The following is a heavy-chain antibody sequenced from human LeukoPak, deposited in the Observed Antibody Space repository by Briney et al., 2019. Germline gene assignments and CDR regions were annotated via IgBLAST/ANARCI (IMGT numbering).Heavy chain of an antibody. Sequence: GGSLRLSCAASGFTFSSYAMSWVRQAPGKGLGWVSAISGSGGRTYYADSVKGRFTISRDNSKNTLYLQMNSLRAEDTAVYYCAKMDGGWYHFDPWGQGTLVTVSS. J-gene: IGHJ5*02. CDR3: AKMDGGWYHFDP. CDR1: GFTFSSYA. V-gene: IGHV3-23*01. D-gene: IGHD6-19*01. CDR2: ISGSGGRT.